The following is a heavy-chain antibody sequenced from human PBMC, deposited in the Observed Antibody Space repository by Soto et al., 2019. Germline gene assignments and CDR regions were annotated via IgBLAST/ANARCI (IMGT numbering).Heavy chain of an antibody. CDR3: ARLVLQKSSSSWYVYYYGMDV. CDR2: IYPGDSDT. J-gene: IGHJ6*02. V-gene: IGHV5-51*01. CDR1: GYSFTSYW. Sequence: PGESLKISCKGSGYSFTSYWIGWVRQMPGKGLEWMGIIYPGDSDTRYSPSFQGQVTISADKSISTAYLQWSSLKASDTAMYYCARLVLQKSSSSWYVYYYGMDVWGQGTTVTVSS. D-gene: IGHD6-13*01.